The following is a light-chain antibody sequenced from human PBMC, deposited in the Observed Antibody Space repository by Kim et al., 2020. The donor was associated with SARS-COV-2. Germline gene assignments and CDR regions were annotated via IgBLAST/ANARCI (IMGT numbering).Light chain of an antibody. CDR3: QAWDSGTVV. V-gene: IGLV3-1*01. Sequence: SVSPGQTASITCSGDKLGDKYACWYQQKPGQSPVLVIYQDNKRPSGIPGRFSGSNSGNTATLTISGTQAMDEADYYCQAWDSGTVVFGGGTTLTVL. CDR2: QDN. J-gene: IGLJ2*01. CDR1: KLGDKY.